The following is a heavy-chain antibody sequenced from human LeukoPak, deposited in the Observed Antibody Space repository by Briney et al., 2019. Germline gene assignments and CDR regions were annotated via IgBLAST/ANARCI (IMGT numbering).Heavy chain of an antibody. V-gene: IGHV5-51*01. CDR3: ARQHGLAAADRYFDL. Sequence: GESLKISCQGSGYNFPDYWIGWVRQMPGKGLEWMGVIYPGDSAPRYSPSFLGQVTISADKSISTAYLQWSSLKASDTAMYYCARQHGLAAADRYFDLWGRGTLVTVSS. J-gene: IGHJ2*01. D-gene: IGHD6-13*01. CDR2: IYPGDSAP. CDR1: GYNFPDYW.